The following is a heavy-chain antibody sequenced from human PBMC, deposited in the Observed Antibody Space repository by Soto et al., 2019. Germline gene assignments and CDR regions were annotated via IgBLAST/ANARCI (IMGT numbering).Heavy chain of an antibody. D-gene: IGHD1-1*01. CDR1: GFTFSSYA. V-gene: IGHV3-23*01. J-gene: IGHJ3*02. CDR3: ARKVPPRDAFDI. CDR2: VLGGGGST. Sequence: EVQLLESGGGLVQPGWSLRLSCAASGFTFSSYAMSWVRQTPGKGLEWVSGVLGGGGSTFYADSVKGRFTISRDNSKNTLYVQMNSLRAEDTAIYCCARKVPPRDAFDIWGQGTMVTVSS.